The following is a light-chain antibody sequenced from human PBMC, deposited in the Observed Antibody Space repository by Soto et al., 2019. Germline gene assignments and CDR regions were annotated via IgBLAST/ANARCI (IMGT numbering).Light chain of an antibody. CDR3: QQYGSSPT. Sequence: EIVLTQSPGTLSSSPGKRATLSCRASQSVSSSFLAWYQQKPGQAPRLLIYGASSRATGIPDRFSGSGSGTDFTLTISRLEPEDFSVYYCQQYGSSPTFGQGTKVEMK. J-gene: IGKJ1*01. V-gene: IGKV3-20*01. CDR2: GAS. CDR1: QSVSSSF.